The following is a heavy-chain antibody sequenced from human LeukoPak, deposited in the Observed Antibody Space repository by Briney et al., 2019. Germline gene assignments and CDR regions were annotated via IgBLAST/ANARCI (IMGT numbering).Heavy chain of an antibody. CDR2: IIPIFGTA. CDR3: AREDYGEYYFDY. CDR1: GGTFSSYA. Sequence: SVKVSCKASGGTFSSYAISWVRRAPGQGLEWMGGIIPIFGTANYAQKFQGRVTITADESTSTAYMELSSLRSEDTAVYYCAREDYGEYYFDYWGQGTLVTVSS. J-gene: IGHJ4*02. D-gene: IGHD3-10*01. V-gene: IGHV1-69*01.